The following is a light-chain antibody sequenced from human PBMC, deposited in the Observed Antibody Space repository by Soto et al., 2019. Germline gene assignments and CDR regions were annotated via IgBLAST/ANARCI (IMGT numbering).Light chain of an antibody. CDR3: QQYGSSPPWT. V-gene: IGKV3-20*01. Sequence: EIVFTQSPGTLSLSPGERATLSCRASQSVSSSYLAWYQQKPRQAPSLLIYGASSRATGIPDRFSGSGSGTDFTLTISRLEPEDFAVYYCQQYGSSPPWTFGQGTKVEFK. CDR1: QSVSSSY. CDR2: GAS. J-gene: IGKJ1*01.